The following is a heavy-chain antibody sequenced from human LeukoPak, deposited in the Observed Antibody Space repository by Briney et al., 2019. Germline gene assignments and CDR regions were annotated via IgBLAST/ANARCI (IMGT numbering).Heavy chain of an antibody. D-gene: IGHD3-3*01. CDR1: GYTFTSYG. Sequence: ASVKVSCKASGYTFTSYGISWVRQAPGQGLEWMEWISAYNGNTNYAQKLQGRVTMTTDTSTSTAYMELRSLRSDDTAVYYCARVEGLYYYYYMDVWGKGTTVTVSS. V-gene: IGHV1-18*01. CDR2: ISAYNGNT. J-gene: IGHJ6*03. CDR3: ARVEGLYYYYYMDV.